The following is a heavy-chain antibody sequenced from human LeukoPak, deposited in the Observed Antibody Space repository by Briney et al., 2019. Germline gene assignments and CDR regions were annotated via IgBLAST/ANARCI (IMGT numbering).Heavy chain of an antibody. V-gene: IGHV4-59*12. CDR1: GGSISSYY. D-gene: IGHD1-26*01. Sequence: SETLSLTCTVSGGSISSYYWSWIRQPPGKGLEWIGYIYYSGNTNYNPSLKSRVTISVDTSKNQFSLELSSVTAADTAVYYCARAYAGSGSYYGYWGQGTLVTVSS. CDR3: ARAYAGSGSYYGY. J-gene: IGHJ4*02. CDR2: IYYSGNT.